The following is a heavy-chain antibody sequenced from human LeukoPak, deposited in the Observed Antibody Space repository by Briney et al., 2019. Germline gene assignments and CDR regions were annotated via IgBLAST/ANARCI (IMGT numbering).Heavy chain of an antibody. D-gene: IGHD3-10*01. J-gene: IGHJ4*02. CDR1: GGTFSSYA. CDR2: IIPIFGTA. V-gene: IGHV1-69*05. CDR3: ARDTYYYSSANRADDC. Sequence: ASVKVSCKASGGTFSSYAISWVRQAPGQGLEWMGRIIPIFGTANYAQKFQGRVTITTDESTSTAYMELSSLRSEDTAEYCSARDTYYYSSANRADDCWGQGTLVTVSS.